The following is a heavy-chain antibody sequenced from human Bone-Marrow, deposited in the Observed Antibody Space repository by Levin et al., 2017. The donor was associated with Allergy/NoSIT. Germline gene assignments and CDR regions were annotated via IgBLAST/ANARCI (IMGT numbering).Heavy chain of an antibody. J-gene: IGHJ3*02. D-gene: IGHD6-25*01. V-gene: IGHV3-11*03. CDR3: ARTRDRGQHDALDI. Sequence: GGSLRLSCAASRFTFSDYYMSWFRQAPGKGLEWLSYISSTSTYIDYADSVKGRFTISRDNAKSSLFLQMNSLRAEDTAVYYCARTRDRGQHDALDIWGQGTMVTVSS. CDR2: ISSTSTYI. CDR1: RFTFSDYY.